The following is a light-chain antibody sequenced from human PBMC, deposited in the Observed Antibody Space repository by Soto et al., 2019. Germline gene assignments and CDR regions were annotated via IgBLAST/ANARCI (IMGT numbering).Light chain of an antibody. CDR2: EVS. CDR1: SSDVGGYNY. J-gene: IGLJ1*01. Sequence: QSVLTRPAAVSGSPGQSIRISCTGTSSDVGGYNYVSWYQQHPGTAPKLMIYEVSNRPSGVSNRFSGSKSDNTASLTISGLQAEDEADYYCSSYTGSSTIFGTGRKLPS. CDR3: SSYTGSSTI. V-gene: IGLV2-14*01.